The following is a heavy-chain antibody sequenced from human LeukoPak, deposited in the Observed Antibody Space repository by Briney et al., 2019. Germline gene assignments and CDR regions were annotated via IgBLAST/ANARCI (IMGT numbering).Heavy chain of an antibody. CDR2: IYYGGST. CDR3: ARREGDWCNP. J-gene: IGHJ5*02. D-gene: IGHD3-16*01. Sequence: SETLSLTCTVSGGSISSYYWSWVRQPPGKGLEWVGYIYYGGSTNYNPSTNTRVPISVDTSKHKFSLKPGSMAAEDTAMCGCARREGDWCNPWGQGTLVTAAS. CDR1: GGSISSYY. V-gene: IGHV4-59*08.